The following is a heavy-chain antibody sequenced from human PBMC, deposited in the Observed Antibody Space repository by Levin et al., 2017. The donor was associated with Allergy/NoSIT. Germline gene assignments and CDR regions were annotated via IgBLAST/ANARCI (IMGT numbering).Heavy chain of an antibody. J-gene: IGHJ5*02. Sequence: NASETLSLTCTVSGGSISSDLYYWGWIRQPPGKGLEWVGTISYSGSTYYNPSLKSRVTISVDTSNNQFSLRLNSVTAADAAVYFCARLASTNFDPWGQGTLVTVSS. D-gene: IGHD1-14*01. CDR2: ISYSGST. CDR3: ARLASTNFDP. V-gene: IGHV4-39*01. CDR1: GGSISSDLYY.